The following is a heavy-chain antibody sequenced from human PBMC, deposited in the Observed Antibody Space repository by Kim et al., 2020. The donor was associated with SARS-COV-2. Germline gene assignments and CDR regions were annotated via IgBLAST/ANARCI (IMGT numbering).Heavy chain of an antibody. Sequence: GGSLRLSCAASGFTFSGYSMNWVRQAPGKGLEWVSCISSSSDSIYYADSVKGRFTISRDNAKNSLYLQMNNLRAEDTAVYYCAREPLAVAATSLFDYLG. CDR1: GFTFSGYS. CDR3: AREPLAVAATSLFDY. D-gene: IGHD6-19*01. CDR2: ISSSSDSI. V-gene: IGHV3-21*01. J-gene: IGHJ4*01.